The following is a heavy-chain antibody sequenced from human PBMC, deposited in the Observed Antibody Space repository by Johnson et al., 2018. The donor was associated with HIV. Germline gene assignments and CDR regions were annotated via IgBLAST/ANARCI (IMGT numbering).Heavy chain of an antibody. V-gene: IGHV3-33*08. CDR2: IWYDGSNE. CDR1: GFTVSSNY. D-gene: IGHD4-17*01. CDR3: ARAPPYGDYGDTFDI. Sequence: QLVESGGGLVQPGGSLRLSCAAYGFTVSSNYMSWVRQAPGKGLEWVAVIWYDGSNEHYADSVKGRFTISRDNSKNTLYLQMNSLRTEDTALYYCARAPPYGDYGDTFDIWGQGTMVSVSS. J-gene: IGHJ3*02.